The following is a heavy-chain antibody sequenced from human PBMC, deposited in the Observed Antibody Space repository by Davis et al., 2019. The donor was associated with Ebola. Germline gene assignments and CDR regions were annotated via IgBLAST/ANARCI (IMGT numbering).Heavy chain of an antibody. CDR1: GGSIRSGDYY. Sequence: MPSETLSLTCTVSGGSIRSGDYYWSWIRQSPGKGLEWIGYIYYSGSTYYNPSLKTRVTISVDTSKNQFSLKLTSVTAADTAVYYCARYEAVVFHDWGQGTLVTVSS. V-gene: IGHV4-30-4*01. J-gene: IGHJ4*02. CDR3: ARYEAVVFHD. CDR2: IYYSGST. D-gene: IGHD3-3*01.